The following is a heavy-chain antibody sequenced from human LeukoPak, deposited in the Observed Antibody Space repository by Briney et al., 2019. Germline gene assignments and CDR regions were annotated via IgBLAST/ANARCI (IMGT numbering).Heavy chain of an antibody. D-gene: IGHD1-26*01. V-gene: IGHV1-18*01. Sequence: GASVKVSCKASGYTFTSYAVSWVRQAPGQGLEYMGYISAYNGNTNYAHNLQGRVTMTRDTSISTAYMELSRLRSDDTAVYYCARDVSSGSYLMGAFDIWGQGTMVTVSS. CDR2: ISAYNGNT. CDR1: GYTFTSYA. CDR3: ARDVSSGSYLMGAFDI. J-gene: IGHJ3*02.